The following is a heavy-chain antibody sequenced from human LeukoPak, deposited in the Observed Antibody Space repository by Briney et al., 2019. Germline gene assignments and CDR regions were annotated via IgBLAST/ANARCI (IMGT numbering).Heavy chain of an antibody. Sequence: ASVRVSCKASGYTFTDYYIHWVRQAPGQGLEWMGWINPNSDYTFYAQKFQGRVTMTRDTSISTAYMELSRLRSDDTAVYYCARAGYCSGGSCYSGYYYYMDVWGKGTTVTVSS. V-gene: IGHV1-2*02. CDR2: INPNSDYT. D-gene: IGHD2-15*01. CDR3: ARAGYCSGGSCYSGYYYYMDV. J-gene: IGHJ6*03. CDR1: GYTFTDYY.